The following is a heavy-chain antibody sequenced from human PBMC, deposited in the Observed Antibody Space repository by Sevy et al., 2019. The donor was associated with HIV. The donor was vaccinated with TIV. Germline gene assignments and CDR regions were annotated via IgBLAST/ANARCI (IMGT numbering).Heavy chain of an antibody. V-gene: IGHV3-7*01. CDR1: GFTFSSYW. CDR2: IKQDGSEK. J-gene: IGHJ3*02. CDR3: ARDSPYYYGSGSYRPI. D-gene: IGHD3-10*01. Sequence: GGSLRLSCAASGFTFSSYWMSWVRQAPGKGLEWVANIKQDGSEKYYVDSVKGRFTISRDNAKNSLYLQMKGLRAEDTAVYYCARDSPYYYGSGSYRPIWGQGTMVTVSS.